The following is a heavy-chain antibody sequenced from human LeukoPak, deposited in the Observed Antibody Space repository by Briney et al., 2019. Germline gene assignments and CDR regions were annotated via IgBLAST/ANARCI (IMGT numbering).Heavy chain of an antibody. Sequence: GESLKISCKGSGCRFTSYWIGWVRQMPGKGLEGMGIIYPGDSDTRYSPSFQGQVTISADKSISTAYLQWSSLKASDTAMYYCARRVSTLDYDFWSGSMDVWGKGTTVTVSS. CDR2: IYPGDSDT. CDR3: ARRVSTLDYDFWSGSMDV. D-gene: IGHD3-3*01. J-gene: IGHJ6*03. V-gene: IGHV5-51*01. CDR1: GCRFTSYW.